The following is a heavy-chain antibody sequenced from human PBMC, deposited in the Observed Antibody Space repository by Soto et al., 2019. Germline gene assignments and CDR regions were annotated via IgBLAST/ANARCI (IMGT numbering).Heavy chain of an antibody. J-gene: IGHJ5*02. CDR3: AREEGGGYDHRWFDP. CDR2: IYYSGST. V-gene: IGHV4-31*03. CDR1: GGSISSGGYY. Sequence: QVQLQESGPGLVKPSQTLSLTCTVSGGSISSGGYYWSWIRQHPGKGLEWIGYIYYSGSTYYNPSLKSRGTISVDTSKNQFSLKLSSVTAADTAVEYCAREEGGGYDHRWFDPWGQGTLVTVSS. D-gene: IGHD5-12*01.